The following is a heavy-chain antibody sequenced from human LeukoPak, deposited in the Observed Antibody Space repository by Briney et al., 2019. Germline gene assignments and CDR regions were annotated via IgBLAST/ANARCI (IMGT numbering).Heavy chain of an antibody. CDR2: IIEGGDLK. D-gene: IGHD6-19*01. Sequence: GGSLRLSCAASGFTLSSYWMTWVRQAPGKGLAWVANIIEGGDLKYYVDSVKGRFTISRDNTKNSLYLQMTSLRADDTAVYYCARVGKNGWDFDHWGQGTLVTVSS. CDR1: GFTLSSYW. J-gene: IGHJ4*02. V-gene: IGHV3-7*01. CDR3: ARVGKNGWDFDH.